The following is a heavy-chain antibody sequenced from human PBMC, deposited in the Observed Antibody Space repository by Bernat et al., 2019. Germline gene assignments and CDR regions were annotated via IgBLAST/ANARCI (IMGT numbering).Heavy chain of an antibody. CDR2: IYYSGST. Sequence: QLQLQESGPGLVKPSETLSLTCTVSGGSISSSSYYWGWIRQPPGKGLEWIGSIYYSGSTYYNPSLKSRVTISVDTSKNQFSLKLSSVTAADTAVYYCARAKGSSWGYYYYYYGMDVWGQGTTVTVSS. CDR3: ARAKGSSWGYYYYYYGMDV. J-gene: IGHJ6*02. V-gene: IGHV4-39*07. CDR1: GGSISSSSYY. D-gene: IGHD6-13*01.